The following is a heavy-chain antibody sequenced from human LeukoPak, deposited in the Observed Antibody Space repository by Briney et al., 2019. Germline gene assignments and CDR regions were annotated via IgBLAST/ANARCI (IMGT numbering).Heavy chain of an antibody. CDR1: GGSISSYY. CDR3: ARDNYYGSGSPRYYYYYMDV. CDR2: IYYSGST. V-gene: IGHV4-59*01. D-gene: IGHD3-10*01. Sequence: SETLSLTCTVSGGSISSYYWSWIRQPPGKGLEWIGYIYYSGSTNYNPSLKSRVTISVDTSKNQFSPKLSSVTAADTAVYYCARDNYYGSGSPRYYYYYMDVWGKGTTVTVSS. J-gene: IGHJ6*03.